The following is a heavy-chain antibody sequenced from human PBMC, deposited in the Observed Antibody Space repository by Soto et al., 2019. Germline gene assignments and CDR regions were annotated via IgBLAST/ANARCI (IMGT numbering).Heavy chain of an antibody. J-gene: IGHJ4*02. CDR2: IYHSGST. CDR1: GGSISSYQ. D-gene: IGHD2-15*01. CDR3: AKNRIVVVVAAYDY. V-gene: IGHV4-59*01. Sequence: PSETLSLTCSVSGGSISSYQWSWIRQPPGKGLEWIGYIYHSGSTDYNPSLKSRVTISVDRSKNEFSLNLSSVTATDTAVYYCAKNRIVVVVAAYDYWGQGTLVTVSS.